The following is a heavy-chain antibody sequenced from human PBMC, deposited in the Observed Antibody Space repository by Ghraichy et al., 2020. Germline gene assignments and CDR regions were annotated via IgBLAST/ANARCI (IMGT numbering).Heavy chain of an antibody. J-gene: IGHJ6*02. D-gene: IGHD3-10*01. V-gene: IGHV3-7*03. Sequence: GGSLRLSCAASGFTFSSYWMSWVRHVPGKGLEWVANIKPDGSEKYYVDSVKGRFTIYRDNAKNSLYLQMNSLRAEDTAVHYCGLSIDREVISFYYYGMDVWGQGTTVTVSS. CDR1: GFTFSSYW. CDR2: IKPDGSEK. CDR3: GLSIDREVISFYYYGMDV.